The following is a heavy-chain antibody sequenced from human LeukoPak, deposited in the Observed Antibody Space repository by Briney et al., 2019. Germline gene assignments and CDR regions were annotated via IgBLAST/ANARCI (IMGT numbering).Heavy chain of an antibody. V-gene: IGHV4-59*01. CDR2: MYYSGTT. CDR3: AREVYDSSGNGFDI. Sequence: KASETLSLTCTVSGGSISSYYWSWIRQPLGKGLEWIGYMYYSGTTNYNPSLRSRVTISADTSKNQFSLQVSSVTAADTAVYYCAREVYDSSGNGFDIWGQGTMVTVSS. J-gene: IGHJ3*02. D-gene: IGHD3-22*01. CDR1: GGSISSYY.